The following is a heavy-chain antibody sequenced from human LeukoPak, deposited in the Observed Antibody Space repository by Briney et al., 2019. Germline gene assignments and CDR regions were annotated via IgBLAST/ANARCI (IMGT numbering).Heavy chain of an antibody. D-gene: IGHD3-10*01. Sequence: ASVNVSCKASGYTFTSYGIIWVRQAPGQRLEWMGWISAYNVNTNYAQKLQRRVTMTTDTSTSTAYMELRSLRSDDTAVYYCARDPGSGCQFSYWFDPWGQGTLVTVSS. CDR1: GYTFTSYG. J-gene: IGHJ5*02. V-gene: IGHV1-18*04. CDR3: ARDPGSGCQFSYWFDP. CDR2: ISAYNVNT.